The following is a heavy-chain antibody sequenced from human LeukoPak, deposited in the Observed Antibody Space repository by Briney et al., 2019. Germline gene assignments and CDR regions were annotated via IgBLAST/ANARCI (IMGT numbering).Heavy chain of an antibody. CDR3: ARGGFGELFRFDY. Sequence: ASVKVSCKASGYTFTGYYMHWVRQAPGQGLEWMGWINPNSGGTNYAQKLQGRVTMTTDTSTSTAYMELRSLRSDDTAVYYCARGGFGELFRFDYWGQGTLVTVSS. CDR2: INPNSGGT. CDR1: GYTFTGYY. V-gene: IGHV1-2*02. D-gene: IGHD3-10*01. J-gene: IGHJ4*02.